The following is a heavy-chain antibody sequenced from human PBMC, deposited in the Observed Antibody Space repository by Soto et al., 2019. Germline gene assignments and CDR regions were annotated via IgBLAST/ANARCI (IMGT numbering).Heavy chain of an antibody. CDR2: ISYDGSNK. V-gene: IGHV3-30-3*01. Sequence: GVSLSLSCSSSGFTFSSYAMHWVRQAPGQGLEWVAVISYDGSNKYYADSVKGRFTISRDNSKNTLYLQMNSLRAEDTAVYYGARPFDCISSNYYYGTGVWGQGTMRTVSS. D-gene: IGHD6-6*01. CDR1: GFTFSSYA. CDR3: ARPFDCISSNYYYGTGV. J-gene: IGHJ6*02.